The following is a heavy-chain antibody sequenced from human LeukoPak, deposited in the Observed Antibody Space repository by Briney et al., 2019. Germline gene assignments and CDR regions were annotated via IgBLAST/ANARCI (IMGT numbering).Heavy chain of an antibody. J-gene: IGHJ4*02. D-gene: IGHD2-2*01. CDR2: TYYRSKWSN. Sequence: SQTLSLTCAISGDSVSSSSAAWNWIRQSPSRGLEWLGRTYYRSKWSNDYAVSVKSRITINPDTSKNQFSLQRNSVTPEDTAVYYCARLHCTSTTCPIDYWGQGTLVTVSS. V-gene: IGHV6-1*01. CDR1: GDSVSSSSAA. CDR3: ARLHCTSTTCPIDY.